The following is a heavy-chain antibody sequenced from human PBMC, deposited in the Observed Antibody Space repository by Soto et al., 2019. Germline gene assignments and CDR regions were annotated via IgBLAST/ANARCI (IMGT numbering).Heavy chain of an antibody. CDR2: INPNSGVT. CDR3: ARESGGATATLDYYYFYMDV. D-gene: IGHD5-12*01. V-gene: IGHV1-2*04. Sequence: QVQLVQSGAEVKKPGASVTVSCRASGESFTGYYMHWVRQAPGQGLEWMGWINPNSGVTKYAQKFQGWVTMTRDTSMRTVYMELSRLRSDDTAVYYCARESGGATATLDYYYFYMDVWGTGTTVTVSS. CDR1: GESFTGYY. J-gene: IGHJ6*03.